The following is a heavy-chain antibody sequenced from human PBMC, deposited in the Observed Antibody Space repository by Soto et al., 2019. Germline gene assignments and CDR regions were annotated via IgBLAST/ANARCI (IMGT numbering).Heavy chain of an antibody. CDR2: ISSDGNNR. D-gene: IGHD3-9*01. J-gene: IGHJ4*02. CDR3: AQLAGLAHTDDF. CDR1: GFTFSDYA. V-gene: IGHV3-30-3*01. Sequence: GGSLRLSCAASGFTFSDYALHWVRQAPGKGLEWVIVISSDGNNRYYADSVKGRFTISRDNSKNTLYLQMNSLRVEDTAIYICAQLAGLAHTDDFWGQGTQATVSS.